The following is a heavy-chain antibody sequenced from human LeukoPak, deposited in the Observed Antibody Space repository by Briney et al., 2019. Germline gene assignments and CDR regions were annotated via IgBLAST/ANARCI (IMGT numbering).Heavy chain of an antibody. V-gene: IGHV4-38-2*02. CDR1: GGSISSYY. CDR3: ASDGSGSYYNAGY. Sequence: SETLSLTCTVSGGSISSYYWSWIRQPPGKGLEWIGSIYHSGSTYYNPSLKSRVTISVDTSKNQFSLKLSSVTAADTAVYYCASDGSGSYYNAGYWGQGTLVTVSS. CDR2: IYHSGST. J-gene: IGHJ4*02. D-gene: IGHD3-10*01.